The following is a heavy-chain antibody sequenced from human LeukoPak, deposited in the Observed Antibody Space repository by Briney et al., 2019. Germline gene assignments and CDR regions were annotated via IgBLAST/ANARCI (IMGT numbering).Heavy chain of an antibody. Sequence: GGSLRLSCEASGFSFSSYNMDWVRQTPGKGLEWISSITTSSTYTFYADSVKGRFTISRDNARNSLYLQMNSLTAEDTAVYYCARDPYSGAYGNTYYYYMDVWGKGTTVAISS. CDR1: GFSFSSYN. D-gene: IGHD1-26*01. J-gene: IGHJ6*03. V-gene: IGHV3-21*01. CDR2: ITTSSTYT. CDR3: ARDPYSGAYGNTYYYYMDV.